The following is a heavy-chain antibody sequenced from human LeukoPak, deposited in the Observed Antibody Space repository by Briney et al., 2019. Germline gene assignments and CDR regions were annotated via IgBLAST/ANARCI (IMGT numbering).Heavy chain of an antibody. CDR2: ITVYNDDT. D-gene: IGHD3-10*01. CDR1: GYTFSDYG. Sequence: GASVKVSCKASGYTFSDYGINWVRQAPGQGLGWMGWITVYNDDTNYGQKFQGRVTMTTDTSTSTTYMELRRLRSDDTAVYYCTRDYSGDYWGQGTLVTVSS. CDR3: TRDYSGDY. J-gene: IGHJ4*02. V-gene: IGHV1-18*01.